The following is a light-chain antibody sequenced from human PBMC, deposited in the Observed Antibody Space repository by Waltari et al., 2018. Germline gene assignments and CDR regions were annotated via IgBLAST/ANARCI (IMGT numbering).Light chain of an antibody. CDR2: DSS. J-gene: IGKJ2*01. CDR1: QDISNY. CDR3: QQYDNLPYT. Sequence: DIQMTQSPSSLSASVGDRVTITCQESQDISNYLNCYQQKPGKAPKLLIYDSSNLETGVPSRFSGSGSGTDFTFTISCLQPEDIATYYCQQYDNLPYTFGQGTKLEIK. V-gene: IGKV1-33*01.